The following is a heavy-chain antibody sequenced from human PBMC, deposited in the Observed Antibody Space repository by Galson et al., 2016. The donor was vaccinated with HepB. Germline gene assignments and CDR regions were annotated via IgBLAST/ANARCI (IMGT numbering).Heavy chain of an antibody. V-gene: IGHV3-23*01. J-gene: IGHJ4*02. CDR1: GFTFNNYA. CDR3: AKDGAIYGSCTSTSCSSYSDY. CDR2: ISSYTGTT. Sequence: SLRLSCAASGFTFNNYAMSWVRQAPGKGLEWVSVISSYTGTTDYADSVKGRFTISRDNSKNTLFLQMNSLRAEDTAIYYCAKDGAIYGSCTSTSCSSYSDYWGQGTLVTVSS. D-gene: IGHD2-2*01.